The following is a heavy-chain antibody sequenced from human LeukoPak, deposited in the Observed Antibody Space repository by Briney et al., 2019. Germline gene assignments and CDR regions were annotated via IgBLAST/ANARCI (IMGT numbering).Heavy chain of an antibody. Sequence: GGSLRLSCAASGFTFSDYYMSWIRQAPGKGLEWVAFIRYDGSNKYYADSVKGRFTISRDNSKNTLYLQMNSLRAEDTAVYYCAKLKVGSLPYSSSYKKSNWFDPWGQGTLVTVSS. CDR3: AKLKVGSLPYSSSYKKSNWFDP. CDR2: IRYDGSNK. D-gene: IGHD6-6*01. V-gene: IGHV3-30*02. J-gene: IGHJ5*02. CDR1: GFTFSDYY.